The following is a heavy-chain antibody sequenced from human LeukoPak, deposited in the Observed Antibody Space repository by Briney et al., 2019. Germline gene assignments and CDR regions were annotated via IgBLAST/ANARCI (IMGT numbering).Heavy chain of an antibody. J-gene: IGHJ3*02. V-gene: IGHV4-30-4*08. D-gene: IGHD3-10*01. CDR3: ARGPNTYYLQGRAFDI. CDR1: GGSISSGDYY. CDR2: IYYSGST. Sequence: SETLSLTCTVSGGSISSGDYYWSWIRQPPGKGLEWIGYIYYSGSTYYNPSLKSRVTISVDTSKNQFSLKLSSVTAADTAVYYCARGPNTYYLQGRAFDIWGQGTMVTVSS.